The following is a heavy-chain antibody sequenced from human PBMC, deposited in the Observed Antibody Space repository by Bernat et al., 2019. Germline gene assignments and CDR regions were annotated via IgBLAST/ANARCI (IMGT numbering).Heavy chain of an antibody. CDR2: ISYDGSNK. CDR3: ARGMLWFGELDAFDI. CDR1: GFPFRSYA. D-gene: IGHD3-10*01. Sequence: QVQLVGSGGGVVQPGGSLRLSCSASGFPFRSYAMPWVRPAPGKGLGWVAVISYDGSNKYYADSVKGRFTISRDNSKNTLYLQMNSLRAEDTAVYYCARGMLWFGELDAFDIWGQGTMVTVSS. V-gene: IGHV3-30-3*01. J-gene: IGHJ3*02.